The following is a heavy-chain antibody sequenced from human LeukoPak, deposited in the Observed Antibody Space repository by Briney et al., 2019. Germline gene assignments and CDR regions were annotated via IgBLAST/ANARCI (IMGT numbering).Heavy chain of an antibody. CDR1: GGSFRSNA. CDR2: IIPIFDTA. D-gene: IGHD6-13*01. V-gene: IGHV1-69*13. Sequence: ASVKVSCKASGGSFRSNAISWVRQAPGQGLEWMGGIIPIFDTAHYAQKLQGRVTITADDSANTVFMELSSLRSGDTAVYYCARGFSSSWSYFDYWGQGTLVTVSS. J-gene: IGHJ4*02. CDR3: ARGFSSSWSYFDY.